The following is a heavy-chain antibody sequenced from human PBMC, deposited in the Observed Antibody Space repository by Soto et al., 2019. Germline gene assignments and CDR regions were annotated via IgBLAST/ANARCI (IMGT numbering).Heavy chain of an antibody. CDR2: RYYSEST. J-gene: IGHJ4*02. CDR1: GGSITTGWYY. CDR3: ARTKCGFGSCYSWSLDY. V-gene: IGHV4-31*03. D-gene: IGHD2-15*01. Sequence: RSLTCTVSGGSITTGWYYWSGIRHLPGKGLEWIGHRYYSESTYYNPSLKSRGSISLDTSKNQFSLKLSFVTAADTAMYYCARTKCGFGSCYSWSLDYWGQGTPVTVSS.